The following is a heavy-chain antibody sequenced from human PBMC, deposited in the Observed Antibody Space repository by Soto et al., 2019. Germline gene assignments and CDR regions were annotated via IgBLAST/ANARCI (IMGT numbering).Heavy chain of an antibody. CDR2: IYCSGST. D-gene: IGHD3-22*01. CDR3: ERHSIWLLLSDY. J-gene: IGHJ4*02. V-gene: IGHV4-30-4*01. CDR1: GGSITSGDYY. Sequence: SETLSLTCTVSGGSITSGDYYWSWIRQPPGKGLEWIGYIYCSGSTYYNPSLRGRVTISVDTYKNQFSLKLYSVTAADTAVYFCERHSIWLLLSDYWGQGSLVTVSS.